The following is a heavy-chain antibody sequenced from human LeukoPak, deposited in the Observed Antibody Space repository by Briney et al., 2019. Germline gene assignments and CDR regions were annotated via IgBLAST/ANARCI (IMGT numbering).Heavy chain of an antibody. V-gene: IGHV3-21*01. Sequence: GGSLRLSCAASGFTFSSYSMNWVRQAPGKGLEWVSSISSSSSYIYYADSVKGRFTISRDNAKNSLYLQMNSLRAEDTAVYYCASFRYQSDYGDYGAFDIWGQGTMVTVSS. J-gene: IGHJ3*02. D-gene: IGHD4-17*01. CDR2: ISSSSSYI. CDR1: GFTFSSYS. CDR3: ASFRYQSDYGDYGAFDI.